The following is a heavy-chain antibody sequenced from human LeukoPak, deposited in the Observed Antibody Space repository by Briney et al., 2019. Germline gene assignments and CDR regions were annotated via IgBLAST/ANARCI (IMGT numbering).Heavy chain of an antibody. CDR1: GGTFSSYA. D-gene: IGHD3-3*01. J-gene: IGHJ6*02. CDR2: IIPIFGTA. V-gene: IGHV1-69*06. CDR3: ARDWMSGPPYYYYGMDV. Sequence: ASVKVSCKASGGTFSSYAISWVRQAPGQGLEWMGGIIPIFGTANYAQKFQGRVTITADKSTSTAYMELSSLRSEDTAVYYCARDWMSGPPYYYYGMDVWGQGTTVTVSS.